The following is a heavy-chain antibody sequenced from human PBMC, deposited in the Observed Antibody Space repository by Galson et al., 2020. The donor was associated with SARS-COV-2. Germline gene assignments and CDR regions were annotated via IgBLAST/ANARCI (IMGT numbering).Heavy chain of an antibody. Sequence: ASVKVSCKASGYTFTSYGISWVQQAPGQGLEWMGWISAYNGNTNYAQKLQGRVTMTTDTSTSTAYMELRSLRSDDTAVYYCASSAMVRGVGGMDVWGQGTTVTVSS. CDR1: GYTFTSYG. CDR2: ISAYNGNT. CDR3: ASSAMVRGVGGMDV. D-gene: IGHD3-10*01. J-gene: IGHJ6*02. V-gene: IGHV1-18*01.